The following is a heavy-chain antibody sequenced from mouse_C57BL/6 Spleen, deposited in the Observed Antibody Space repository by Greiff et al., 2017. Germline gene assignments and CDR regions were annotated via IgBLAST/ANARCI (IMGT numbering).Heavy chain of an antibody. CDR3: ARRSYDGCLCAMDY. V-gene: IGHV1-80*01. Sequence: QVQLQQSGAELVKPGASVKISCKASGYAFSSYWMNWVKQRPGKGLEWIGQLYPGDGDTNYNGKFKGKATLTADKSSSTAYMQLSSLTSEDSAVYFCARRSYDGCLCAMDYWGQGTSVTVAS. D-gene: IGHD2-3*01. J-gene: IGHJ4*01. CDR1: GYAFSSYW. CDR2: LYPGDGDT.